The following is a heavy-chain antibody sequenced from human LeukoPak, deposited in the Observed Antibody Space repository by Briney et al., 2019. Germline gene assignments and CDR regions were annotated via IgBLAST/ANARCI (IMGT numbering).Heavy chain of an antibody. J-gene: IGHJ4*02. CDR2: IQNDASKK. CDR1: GFTFSTYG. D-gene: IGHD6-19*01. V-gene: IGHV3-30*02. CDR3: AKDPTHGWGFEK. Sequence: GGSLRLSCATSGFTFSTYGMQWVRQAPGKGLEWVAFIQNDASKKYYADSVKGRFTISRDNSKNTLYLQLNSLRAEDTAVYYCAKDPTHGWGFEKWGQGTLVTVSS.